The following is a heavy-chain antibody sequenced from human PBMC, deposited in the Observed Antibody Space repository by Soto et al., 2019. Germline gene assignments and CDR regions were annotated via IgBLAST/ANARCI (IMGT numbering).Heavy chain of an antibody. CDR3: AKDLYSSETYTYYCGRDV. CDR2: ISYDGSNK. CDR1: AVDSKSYR. J-gene: IGHJ6*02. D-gene: IGHD3-10*01. Sequence: WGALRVSFAACAVDSKSYRSHWLRPANGKGLEWVAVISYDGSNKFYADSVKGRFTISRDNSKNTLYLQMNSLRAEDTAVYYCAKDLYSSETYTYYCGRDVWGQGTTVTGS. V-gene: IGHV3-30*18.